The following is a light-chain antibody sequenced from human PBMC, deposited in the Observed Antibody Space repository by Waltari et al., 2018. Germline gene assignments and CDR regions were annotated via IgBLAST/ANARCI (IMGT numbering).Light chain of an antibody. CDR1: GATFGAGFD. Sequence: QSVLTQPPSVSGAPGQRVTISCTGSGATFGAGFDLPWYQQLPGGVPKLLISNNNKRPSGVPERFSASKSGTSASLAITGLQAEDEGDYFCQSYDSYWGVVFGGGTKLTVL. J-gene: IGLJ3*02. CDR3: QSYDSYWGVV. CDR2: NNN. V-gene: IGLV1-40*01.